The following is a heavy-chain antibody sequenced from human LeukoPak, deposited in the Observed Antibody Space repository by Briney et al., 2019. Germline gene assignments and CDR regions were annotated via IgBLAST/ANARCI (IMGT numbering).Heavy chain of an antibody. Sequence: SETLSLTCAVYGGSFSGYYWSWIRQPPGKGLEWIGEINHSGSTNYNPSLKSRVTISVDTSKNQFSLKLSSVTAADTAVYYCARGRYNWKNRAFDIWAKGQWSPSLQ. J-gene: IGHJ3*02. CDR2: INHSGST. D-gene: IGHD1-1*01. V-gene: IGHV4-34*01. CDR3: ARGRYNWKNRAFDI. CDR1: GGSFSGYY.